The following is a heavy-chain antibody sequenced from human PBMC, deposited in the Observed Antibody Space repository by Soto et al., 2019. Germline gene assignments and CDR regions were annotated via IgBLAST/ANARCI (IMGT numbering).Heavy chain of an antibody. CDR1: GGTFSNYA. CDR3: ARVEAVAGLYNYHGLDV. D-gene: IGHD6-19*01. J-gene: IGHJ6*02. V-gene: IGHV1-69*12. Sequence: QVQLVQSGAEVKKPGSSVKVSCKVSGGTFSNYAIDWVRLAPGHGLEWMGGIVPIFGTTYYTQKFQGRATIIADDSTTPAYLEMCSLRSEDTAIYYCARVEAVAGLYNYHGLDVWGQGTAVTVSS. CDR2: IVPIFGTT.